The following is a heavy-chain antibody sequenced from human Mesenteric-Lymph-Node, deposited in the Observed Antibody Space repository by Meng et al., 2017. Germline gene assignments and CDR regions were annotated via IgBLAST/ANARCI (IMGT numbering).Heavy chain of an antibody. CDR3: TTDPQGGYSYGYV. CDR2: IKSKTDGGTT. J-gene: IGHJ6*02. D-gene: IGHD5-18*01. Sequence: GESLKISCAASGFTFSNAWMSWVRQAPGKGLEWVGRIKSKTDGGTTDYAAPVKGRFTISRDDSKNTLYLQMNSLKTEDTAVYYCTTDPQGGYSYGYVWGQGTTVTVSS. V-gene: IGHV3-15*01. CDR1: GFTFSNAW.